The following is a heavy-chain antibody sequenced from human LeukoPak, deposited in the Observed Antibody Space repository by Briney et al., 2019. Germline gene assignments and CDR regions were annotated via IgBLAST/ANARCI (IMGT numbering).Heavy chain of an antibody. Sequence: ASVKVSCKASGYTFTGYYMHWVRQAPGQGLEWMGWINPNSGGTNYAQEFQGRVTMTRDTSISTAYMELSRLRSDDTAVYYCARIGDYCSSTSCFPGFNWFDPWGQGTLVTVSS. CDR2: INPNSGGT. CDR3: ARIGDYCSSTSCFPGFNWFDP. D-gene: IGHD2-2*01. V-gene: IGHV1-2*02. CDR1: GYTFTGYY. J-gene: IGHJ5*02.